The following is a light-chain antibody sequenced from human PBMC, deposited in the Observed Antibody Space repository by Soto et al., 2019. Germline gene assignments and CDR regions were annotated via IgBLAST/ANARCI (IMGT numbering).Light chain of an antibody. CDR3: QQSYTTPP. CDR1: QSISSY. CDR2: AAS. J-gene: IGKJ2*01. Sequence: DIQMTQSPSSLSASVGDRVTITCRASQSISSYLNWYQQKPGKAPKLLIYAASSLQSGVPSRFSGTESESGTDFTLTSSSLQPEDFATYYCQQSYTTPPFGQGTKLEIK. V-gene: IGKV1-39*01.